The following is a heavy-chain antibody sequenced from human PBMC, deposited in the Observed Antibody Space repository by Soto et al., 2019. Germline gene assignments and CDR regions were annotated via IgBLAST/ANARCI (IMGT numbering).Heavy chain of an antibody. CDR1: GFTFSSYG. CDR2: IWYDGSNK. J-gene: IGHJ6*02. Sequence: PGGSLRLSCAASGFTFSSYGMHWVRQAPGKGLEWVAVIWYDGSNKYYADSVKGRFTISRDNSKNTLYLQMNSLRAEDTAVYYCAREYSSSSLYYYYGMDVWGQGTTVNVSS. V-gene: IGHV3-33*01. CDR3: AREYSSSSLYYYYGMDV. D-gene: IGHD6-6*01.